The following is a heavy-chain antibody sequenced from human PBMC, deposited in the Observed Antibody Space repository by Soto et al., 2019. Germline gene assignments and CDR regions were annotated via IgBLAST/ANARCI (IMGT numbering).Heavy chain of an antibody. V-gene: IGHV3-23*01. D-gene: IGHD2-8*01. CDR3: AKDGILYPTT. CDR1: GFTFSSYA. CDR2: ISGSGGRT. J-gene: IGHJ4*02. Sequence: PGGSLRLSCAASGFTFSSYAVSWVRQAPGKGLEWVSAISGSGGRTYYADSVKGRFTISRDNTKNTLYLQMNSLRAEDTAVYYCAKDGILYPTTWGQGTLVTVSS.